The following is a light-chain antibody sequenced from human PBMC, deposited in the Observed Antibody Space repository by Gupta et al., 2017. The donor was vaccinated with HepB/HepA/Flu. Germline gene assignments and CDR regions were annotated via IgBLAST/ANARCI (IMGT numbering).Light chain of an antibody. CDR1: QSVSTW. V-gene: IGKV1-5*03. CDR3: QQHNNYPLT. Sequence: DIQMTQSPSTLSASVGDRVTITCRASQSVSTWLAWYQQKPGKAPKLLIYKASCLQSGVPSRFSGSGSETEFTLTISSLQPDDFAIYYCQQHNNYPLTFGGGTKVEIK. J-gene: IGKJ4*01. CDR2: KAS.